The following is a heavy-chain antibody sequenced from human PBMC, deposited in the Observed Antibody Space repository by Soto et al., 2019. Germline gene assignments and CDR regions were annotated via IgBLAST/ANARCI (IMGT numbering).Heavy chain of an antibody. V-gene: IGHV4-31*03. Sequence: QVQLQESGPGLVKPSQTLSLTCTVSGGSISSGGYYWNWIRQHPGKGLELIGHIYYSGSTYYHPSRKSRVTRSVDTSKNQFSLKLSSVTAADTAVYYCARSIEYWGQGTLVTVSS. J-gene: IGHJ4*02. CDR3: ARSIEY. CDR1: GGSISSGGYY. CDR2: IYYSGST.